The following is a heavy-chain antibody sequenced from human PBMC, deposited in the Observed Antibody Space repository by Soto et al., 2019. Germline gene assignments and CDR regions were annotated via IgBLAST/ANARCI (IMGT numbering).Heavy chain of an antibody. Sequence: SETLSLTCTVSGGSISSSSYYWGWIRQPPGKGLEWIGSIYYSGSTYYNPSLKSRVTISVDTSKNQFSLKLSSVTAADTAVYYCARHTYDFWSGYVFDYWGQGTLVTVSS. CDR3: ARHTYDFWSGYVFDY. D-gene: IGHD3-3*01. CDR1: GGSISSSSYY. V-gene: IGHV4-39*01. J-gene: IGHJ4*02. CDR2: IYYSGST.